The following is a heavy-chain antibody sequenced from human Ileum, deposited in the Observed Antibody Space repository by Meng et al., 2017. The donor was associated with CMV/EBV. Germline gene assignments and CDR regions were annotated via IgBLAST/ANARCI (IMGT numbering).Heavy chain of an antibody. CDR2: MCYNGIT. Sequence: QVQLQESGPGLVKPSETLSLTCAVSGGSMSSTCWSWIRQPPGKGLEWIGYMCYNGITDYNPSLKSRITISGDTSKNQFSLQVTSVTAADTAMYYCALRGLAAGTLQQWGQGTLVTVSS. CDR1: GGSMSSTC. D-gene: IGHD6-13*01. J-gene: IGHJ1*01. CDR3: ALRGLAAGTLQQ. V-gene: IGHV4-59*01.